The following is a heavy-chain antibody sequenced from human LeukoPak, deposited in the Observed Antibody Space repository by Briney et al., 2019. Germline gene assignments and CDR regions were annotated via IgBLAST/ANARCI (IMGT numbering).Heavy chain of an antibody. CDR2: IIPNSGGT. D-gene: IGHD6-19*01. Sequence: ASVKVSCKASGYTFTGYYMHWVRQAPGQGLVWMGWIIPNSGGTNYAQKLQGRVTMTRDTSISTAYMELSRLRSDDTAVYYCARDRTRTGYSSGWYHDYWGQGTLVTVSS. J-gene: IGHJ4*02. CDR1: GYTFTGYY. CDR3: ARDRTRTGYSSGWYHDY. V-gene: IGHV1-2*02.